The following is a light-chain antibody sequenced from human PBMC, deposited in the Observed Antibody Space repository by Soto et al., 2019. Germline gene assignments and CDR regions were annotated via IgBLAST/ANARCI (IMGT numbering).Light chain of an antibody. CDR3: QQRINWPPIT. V-gene: IGKV3-11*01. Sequence: EIVLTQSPATLSLSPGERATLSCRASQSVSTYLAWYHQKPGQAPRLLIYDPSNRATGIPARFSGSGSGTDYSLTISSLEPEDVAVYYCQQRINWPPITFGKGTRPEIK. CDR2: DPS. CDR1: QSVSTY. J-gene: IGKJ5*01.